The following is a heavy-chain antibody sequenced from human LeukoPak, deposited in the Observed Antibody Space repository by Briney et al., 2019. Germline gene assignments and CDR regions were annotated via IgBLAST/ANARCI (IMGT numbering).Heavy chain of an antibody. D-gene: IGHD1-1*01. Sequence: PGGSLRLSCAASGCTFSSYSMNWVRQAPGNGLESVSFISSSMSTKYYADSVKGRFTIYRDNAKNSMYLQMNSLRDEDTAVYYCARGYNYGPPNGMDVWGQGTTVTVSS. J-gene: IGHJ6*02. CDR3: ARGYNYGPPNGMDV. V-gene: IGHV3-48*02. CDR1: GCTFSSYS. CDR2: ISSSMSTK.